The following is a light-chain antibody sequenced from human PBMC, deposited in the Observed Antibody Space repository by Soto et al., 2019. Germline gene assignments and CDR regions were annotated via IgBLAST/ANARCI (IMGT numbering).Light chain of an antibody. V-gene: IGKV1-8*01. CDR1: QGISSY. J-gene: IGKJ4*01. CDR3: QQYYSYPLT. Sequence: AIRMTQSPYSLSASTGDRVTITCRASQGISSYLAWYQQKPGKAPKLLIHAASTLQSGVPSRFSGSGSGTDFTLTISCLQSEDFATYYCQQYYSYPLTFGGGTKVEIK. CDR2: AAS.